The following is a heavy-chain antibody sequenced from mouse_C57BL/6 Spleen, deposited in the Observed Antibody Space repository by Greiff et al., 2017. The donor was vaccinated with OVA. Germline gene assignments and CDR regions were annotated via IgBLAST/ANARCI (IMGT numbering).Heavy chain of an antibody. J-gene: IGHJ1*03. CDR2: INPSSGYT. Sequence: QVQLQQSGAELARPGASVTMSCKASGYTFTSYTMHWVQQRPGQGLEWIGYINPSSGYTKYNQKFKDKATLTADKSSSTAYMQLSSLTSEDSAVYCCASYNDYYWYFDVWGTGTTVTVSS. D-gene: IGHD2-4*01. CDR1: GYTFTSYT. V-gene: IGHV1-4*01. CDR3: ASYNDYYWYFDV.